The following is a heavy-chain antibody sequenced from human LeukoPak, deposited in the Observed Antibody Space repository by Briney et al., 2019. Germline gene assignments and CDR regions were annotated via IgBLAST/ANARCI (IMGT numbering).Heavy chain of an antibody. Sequence: QLVESGRGVVQPGRSLRLSCAASGFTFSSYGMHWVRQAPGKGLEWVAVIWYDGSNKYYADSVKGRFTISRDNSKNTLYLQMNSLRAEDTAVYYCARGDGDGYNPGDYWGQGTLVTVSS. CDR2: IWYDGSNK. CDR3: ARGDGDGYNPGDY. J-gene: IGHJ4*02. CDR1: GFTFSSYG. V-gene: IGHV3-33*01. D-gene: IGHD5-24*01.